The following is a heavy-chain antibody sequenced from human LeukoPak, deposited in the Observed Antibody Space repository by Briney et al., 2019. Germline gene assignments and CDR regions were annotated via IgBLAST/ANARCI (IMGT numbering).Heavy chain of an antibody. J-gene: IGHJ4*02. CDR3: ATRGGPSTFRELLVALDY. CDR1: VYTFSSYG. Sequence: GKSLRLSWAASVYTFSSYGMHWVRKAPCKGLEWVVVISYDGSNKYYVDSVKGRFTISRDNSKNTLYLQMNSLRAEDTAVYYCATRGGPSTFRELLVALDYWGQGALVTVSS. CDR2: ISYDGSNK. D-gene: IGHD3-10*01. V-gene: IGHV3-30*03.